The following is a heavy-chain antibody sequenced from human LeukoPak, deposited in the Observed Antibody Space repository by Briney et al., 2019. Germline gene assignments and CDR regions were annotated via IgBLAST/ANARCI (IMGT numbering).Heavy chain of an antibody. J-gene: IGHJ4*02. CDR1: GFTFSRYA. D-gene: IGHD5-24*01. CDR2: FSSDGSHI. V-gene: IGHV3-30*04. Sequence: GGSLRLSCAASGFTFSRYAMHWVRQAPGKGLEWVALFSSDGSHIYYGGSVKGRFTISRDNSKNTLYLQMNSLRAEDTAVYYCTRDSARRDGYNFDYWGQGTLVTVSS. CDR3: TRDSARRDGYNFDY.